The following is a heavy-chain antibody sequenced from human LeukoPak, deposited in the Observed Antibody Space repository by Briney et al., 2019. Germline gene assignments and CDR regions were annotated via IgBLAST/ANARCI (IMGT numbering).Heavy chain of an antibody. V-gene: IGHV3-30*04. CDR3: ARESGGYYGSGSYLYYGMDV. Sequence: GGSLRLSCAASGFTFSSYAMHRVRQAPGKGLEGVAVISYDGSNKYYADSVKGRFTISRDNSKNTLYLQMNSLRAEDTAVYYCARESGGYYGSGSYLYYGMDVWGQGTTVTVSS. D-gene: IGHD3-10*01. CDR1: GFTFSSYA. CDR2: ISYDGSNK. J-gene: IGHJ6*02.